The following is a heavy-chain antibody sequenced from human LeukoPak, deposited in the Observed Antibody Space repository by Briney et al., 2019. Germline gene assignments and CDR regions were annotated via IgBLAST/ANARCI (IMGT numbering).Heavy chain of an antibody. Sequence: ASVKVSCKASGYTFTGYYMHWVRQAPGQGLEWMGWINPNSGGTNYAQKFQGRVTMTRDTSISTAYMELSRLRSDDTAVYYCARDLGRYDFWSGYCLNWFDPWGQGTLVTVSS. CDR1: GYTFTGYY. CDR3: ARDLGRYDFWSGYCLNWFDP. CDR2: INPNSGGT. J-gene: IGHJ5*02. V-gene: IGHV1-2*02. D-gene: IGHD3-3*01.